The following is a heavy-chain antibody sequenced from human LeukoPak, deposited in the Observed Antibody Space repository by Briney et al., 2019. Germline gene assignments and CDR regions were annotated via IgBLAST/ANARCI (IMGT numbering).Heavy chain of an antibody. D-gene: IGHD1-26*01. CDR3: ARGSSNSGSYYNWFDP. V-gene: IGHV3-30*04. J-gene: IGHJ5*02. CDR2: ISYDGSNK. Sequence: GGSLRLSCAASGFTFSSYEMNWVRQAPGKGLEWVAVISYDGSNKYYADSVKGRFTISRDNAKNSLFLQMNSLRAEDTAVYYCARGSSNSGSYYNWFDPWGQGTLVTVSS. CDR1: GFTFSSYE.